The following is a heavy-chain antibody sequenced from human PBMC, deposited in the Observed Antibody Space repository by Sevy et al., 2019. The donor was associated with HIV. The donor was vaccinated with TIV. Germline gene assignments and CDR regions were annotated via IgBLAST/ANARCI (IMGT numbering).Heavy chain of an antibody. CDR1: GFTFSSYD. CDR3: TRNGGAFDNGFDP. D-gene: IGHD2-8*01. CDR2: ISSSGSSI. Sequence: GGSLRLSCTASGFTFSSYDMSWVRQAPGKGLEWVSKISSSGSSIYYADSVKGRFTISRDNAKNSLNLQMNSLRAEDTAVYYCTRNGGAFDNGFDPWGQRTLVTVSS. J-gene: IGHJ5*02. V-gene: IGHV3-48*03.